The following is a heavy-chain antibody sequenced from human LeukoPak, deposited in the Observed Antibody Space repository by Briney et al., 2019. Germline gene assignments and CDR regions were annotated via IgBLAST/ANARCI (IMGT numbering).Heavy chain of an antibody. V-gene: IGHV1-2*02. CDR3: ARADRLDGAPYLIGP. CDR1: GYTFTDYY. CDR2: INPNSGVT. Sequence: ASVKVSCKTSGYTFTDYYMHWVRQAPGQGLEWMGWINPNSGVTSSAQKFQGMVTMTRDTSITTVYMEVRWLTSDDTAIYYCARADRLDGAPYLIGPWGQGTLVTVSP. D-gene: IGHD2-21*01. J-gene: IGHJ5*02.